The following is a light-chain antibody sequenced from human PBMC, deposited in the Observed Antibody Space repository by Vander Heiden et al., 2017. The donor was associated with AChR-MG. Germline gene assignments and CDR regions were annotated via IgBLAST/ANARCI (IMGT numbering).Light chain of an antibody. V-gene: IGLV2-8*01. CDR1: SSDVGGYNS. Sequence: ALTQPPSASGSPGQSVTISCTGTSSDVGGYNSVSWYQQHPGKAPQLMIFEVSKRPSGVPDRFSGSKSGNTASLTVSGLQAEDEADYYCSSYAGSNNVIFGGGTKLNVL. CDR2: EVS. CDR3: SSYAGSNNVI. J-gene: IGLJ2*01.